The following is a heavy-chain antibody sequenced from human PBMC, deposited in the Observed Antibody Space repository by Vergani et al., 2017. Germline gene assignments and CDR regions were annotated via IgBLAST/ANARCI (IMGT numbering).Heavy chain of an antibody. J-gene: IGHJ4*02. Sequence: QVQLQQWGAGLLKPSETLSLTCAVYGGSFSGYYLSWIRQPPGKGLEWIGEINHSGSTNYNPSLKSRVTISVGTSKNQFSLKLSAVTAADTAVYYWARGPISGSPYFDYWGQGTLVTVSS. D-gene: IGHD6-6*01. CDR1: GGSFSGYY. V-gene: IGHV4-34*01. CDR2: INHSGST. CDR3: ARGPISGSPYFDY.